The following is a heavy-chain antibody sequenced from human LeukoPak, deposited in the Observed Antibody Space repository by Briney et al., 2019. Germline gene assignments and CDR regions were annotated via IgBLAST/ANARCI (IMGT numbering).Heavy chain of an antibody. D-gene: IGHD3-22*01. CDR3: ASQPEGYYYDSSGYYSTPVYFQH. V-gene: IGHV4-38-2*02. Sequence: SETLSLTCTVSGYSISSGYYWGWIRQPPGKGREWIGSIYHSGSTYYNPSLKSRDTTSVDTSKNQFSLKLSSVTAADTAVYYCASQPEGYYYDSSGYYSTPVYFQHWGQGTLVTVSS. CDR2: IYHSGST. CDR1: GYSISSGYY. J-gene: IGHJ1*01.